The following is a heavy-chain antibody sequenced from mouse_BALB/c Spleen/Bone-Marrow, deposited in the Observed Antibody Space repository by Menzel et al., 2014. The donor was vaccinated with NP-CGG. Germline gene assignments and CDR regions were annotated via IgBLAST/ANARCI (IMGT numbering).Heavy chain of an antibody. D-gene: IGHD4-1*01. CDR1: GFTFSSYG. J-gene: IGHJ2*01. CDR3: ARLGRDYFDY. Sequence: EVMLVESGGDLVKPGGSLKLSCAASGFTFSSYGMSWVRPTPDKRLEWVATISSGGSYTYYPDSVKGRFTISRDNAKNTPYQQMSSLKSEDTAIDYCARLGRDYFDYWGQGTTLTVSS. V-gene: IGHV5-6*01. CDR2: ISSGGSYT.